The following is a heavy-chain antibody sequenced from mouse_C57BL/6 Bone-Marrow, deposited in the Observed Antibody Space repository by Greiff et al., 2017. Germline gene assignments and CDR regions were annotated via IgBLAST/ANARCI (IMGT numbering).Heavy chain of an antibody. CDR1: GYTFTSYW. CDR3: ARSQYYGSSYPWYFDV. Sequence: QVQLKQPGAELVKPGASVKLSCKASGYTFTSYWMHWVKQRPGQGLEWIGMIHPNSGSTNYNEKFKSKATLTVDKSSSTAYMQLSSLTSEDSAVYYCARSQYYGSSYPWYFDVWGTGTTVTVSS. D-gene: IGHD1-1*01. CDR2: IHPNSGST. J-gene: IGHJ1*03. V-gene: IGHV1-64*01.